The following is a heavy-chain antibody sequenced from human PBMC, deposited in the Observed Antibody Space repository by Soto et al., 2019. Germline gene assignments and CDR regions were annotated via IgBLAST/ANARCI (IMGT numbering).Heavy chain of an antibody. Sequence: QVQLVESGGGVVQPGRSLRLSCAASGFTFSSYGMHWVRQAPGKGLEWVAVIWYDGSNKYYADSVKGRFTISRDNSKNTLYLQMNSLRAEDTAVYYCARDSGFWSGYFEYYFDYWGQGTLVTVSS. V-gene: IGHV3-33*01. D-gene: IGHD3-3*01. CDR3: ARDSGFWSGYFEYYFDY. CDR1: GFTFSSYG. CDR2: IWYDGSNK. J-gene: IGHJ4*02.